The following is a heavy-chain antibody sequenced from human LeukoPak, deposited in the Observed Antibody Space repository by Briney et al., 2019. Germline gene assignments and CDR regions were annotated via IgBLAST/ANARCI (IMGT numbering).Heavy chain of an antibody. J-gene: IGHJ6*03. CDR2: ISYDGEIK. CDR1: GFDISSSA. CDR3: AKDYGGYYYYMDV. V-gene: IGHV3-30*18. Sequence: QPGGSLRLSCAASGFDISSSAMHWVRQAPGKGLEWVAVISYDGEIKYFADSVKGRCAMSRDNSKNSLYLQMNSLRTEDTALYYCAKDYGGYYYYMDVWGKGTTVTISS. D-gene: IGHD3-10*01.